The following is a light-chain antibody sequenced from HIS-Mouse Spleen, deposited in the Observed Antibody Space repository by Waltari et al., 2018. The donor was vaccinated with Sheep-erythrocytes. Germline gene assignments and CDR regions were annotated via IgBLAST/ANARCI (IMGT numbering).Light chain of an antibody. CDR2: DVS. CDR3: CSYAGSYTFVV. V-gene: IGLV2-11*01. J-gene: IGLJ2*01. CDR1: SSDVGGYNY. Sequence: QSALTQPRSVSGSPGQSVTISCPGTSSDVGGYNYVSWYQQHPGKAPKLMIYDVSKRPSGVPDSFSGSKSGNTAYLTIFGLQAEDEADYYCCSYAGSYTFVVFGGGTKLTVL.